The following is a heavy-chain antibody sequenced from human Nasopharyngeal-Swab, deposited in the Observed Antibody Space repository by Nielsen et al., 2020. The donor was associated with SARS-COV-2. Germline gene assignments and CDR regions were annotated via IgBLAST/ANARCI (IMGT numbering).Heavy chain of an antibody. Sequence: SETLSLTCTVSGGSISSYYWSWIRQPPGKGLEWIGYIYYSGSTNYNPSLKSRVTISVDTSKSQFSLKLSSVTAADTAVYYCARDGYSSGWYGRDYYYYMDVWGKGTTVTVSS. D-gene: IGHD6-19*01. J-gene: IGHJ6*03. V-gene: IGHV4-59*01. CDR2: IYYSGST. CDR3: ARDGYSSGWYGRDYYYYMDV. CDR1: GGSISSYY.